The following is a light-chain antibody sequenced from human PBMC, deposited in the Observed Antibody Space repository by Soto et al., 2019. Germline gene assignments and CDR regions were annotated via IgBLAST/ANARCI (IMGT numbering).Light chain of an antibody. CDR2: EVS. J-gene: IGLJ3*02. V-gene: IGLV2-14*01. CDR3: SSYTSSSTLV. CDR1: SSDVGVYNY. Sequence: QSALTQPASVSGSPGQSITISCTGTSSDVGVYNYVSWYQQHPGKAPKLMIYEVSNRPSGVSNRFSGSKSGNTASLTISGLQAEDEADYYCSSYTSSSTLVFGGGTKLNVL.